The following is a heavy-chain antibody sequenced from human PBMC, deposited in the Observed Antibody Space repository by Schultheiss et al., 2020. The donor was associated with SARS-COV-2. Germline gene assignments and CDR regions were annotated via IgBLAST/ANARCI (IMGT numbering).Heavy chain of an antibody. CDR2: ISGSGGST. Sequence: GGSLRLSCGASGFTFSHYTINWVRQVPGKGLEWVSAISGSGGSTYYADSVKGRFTISRDNSKNTLYLQMNSLRAEDTAVYYCAKATPAASDYDFWSGYIQKHYYYYGMDVWGQGTTVTVSS. J-gene: IGHJ6*02. CDR3: AKATPAASDYDFWSGYIQKHYYYYGMDV. CDR1: GFTFSHYT. V-gene: IGHV3-23*01. D-gene: IGHD3-3*01.